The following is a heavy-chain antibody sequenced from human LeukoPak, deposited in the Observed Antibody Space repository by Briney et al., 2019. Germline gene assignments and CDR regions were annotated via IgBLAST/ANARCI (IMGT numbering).Heavy chain of an antibody. CDR2: IYYSGST. Sequence: KSSETLSLTCTVSGGSISSYYWSWIRQPPGKGLEWIGYIYYSGSTNYNPSLKSRVTISVDTSKNQFSLKLSSVTAADTAVYYCARGFGDYYYFDYWGQGTLVTVSS. D-gene: IGHD2-21*01. V-gene: IGHV4-59*01. J-gene: IGHJ4*02. CDR1: GGSISSYY. CDR3: ARGFGDYYYFDY.